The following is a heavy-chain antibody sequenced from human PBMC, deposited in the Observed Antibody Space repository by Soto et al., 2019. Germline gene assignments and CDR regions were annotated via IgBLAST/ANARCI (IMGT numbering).Heavy chain of an antibody. D-gene: IGHD3-10*01. CDR1: GFSFSSYW. CDR2: INAGGTSI. CDR3: ARAGSYRFDY. Sequence: EVQLVESGGTLVQPGGSLRLSCVGSGFSFSSYWVHRVRQPPGKGLEWVSRINAGGTSISYADSVKGRFTISRDNAKNTLYLQMDGLGVDDTAVYYCARAGSYRFDYWGLGTLVTVSS. J-gene: IGHJ4*02. V-gene: IGHV3-74*01.